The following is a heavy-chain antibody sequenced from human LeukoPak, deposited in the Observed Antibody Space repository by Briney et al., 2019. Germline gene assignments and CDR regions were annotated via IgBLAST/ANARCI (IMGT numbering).Heavy chain of an antibody. CDR1: GGTFISYA. D-gene: IGHD2-2*01. CDR2: IIPIFGTA. CDR3: AVKGWGDIAVVPAALDY. V-gene: IGHV1-69*05. J-gene: IGHJ4*02. Sequence: SVTVSCKASGGTFISYAISWVRQAPGQGLEWMGGIIPIFGTANYAQKFQGRVTITTDESTSTAYMELSSLRSEDTAVYYCAVKGWGDIAVVPAALDYWGQGTLVTVSS.